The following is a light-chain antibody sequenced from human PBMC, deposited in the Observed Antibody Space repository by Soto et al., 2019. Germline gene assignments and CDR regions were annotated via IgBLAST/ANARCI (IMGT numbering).Light chain of an antibody. J-gene: IGLJ3*02. CDR3: SSSTTTTSLVV. CDR1: SGDISDYNY. V-gene: IGLV2-14*01. CDR2: DVS. Sequence: QPVLTQPASVSGSPGQSITISCTGTSGDISDYNYVSRYQQYPGKVPKLVIYDVSHRPSGVSNRFSGSKSGNTASLTISGLQAEDEADYYCSSSTTTTSLVVFGGGTKLIVL.